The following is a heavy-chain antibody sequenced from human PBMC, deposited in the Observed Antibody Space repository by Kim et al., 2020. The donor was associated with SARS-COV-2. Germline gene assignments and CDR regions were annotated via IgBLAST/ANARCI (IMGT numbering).Heavy chain of an antibody. J-gene: IGHJ4*02. D-gene: IGHD3-9*01. CDR1: GFTFGDYA. CDR2: ISWNSGSI. V-gene: IGHV3-9*01. Sequence: GGSLRLSCAASGFTFGDYAMHWVRQAPGKGLEWVSGISWNSGSIGYADSVKGRFTISRDNAKNSLYLQMNSLRAEDTALYYCAKDTYDILTGVFDYWGQGTLVTVSS. CDR3: AKDTYDILTGVFDY.